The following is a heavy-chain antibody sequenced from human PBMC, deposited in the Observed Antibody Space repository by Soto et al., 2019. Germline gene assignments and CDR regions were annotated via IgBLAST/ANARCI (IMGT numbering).Heavy chain of an antibody. CDR3: ARDRSAGDYFYYGMDV. Sequence: GGSLRLSCAASGMTFNRNGMHWVRQAPGEGLEWVAVIWYDGSKTAYSDSVKGRFTISRDNAKNTLSLQMNSVRDEDTAIYYCARDRSAGDYFYYGMDVWGQGTTVTVSS. J-gene: IGHJ6*02. V-gene: IGHV3-33*01. CDR2: IWYDGSKT. CDR1: GMTFNRNG. D-gene: IGHD1-1*01.